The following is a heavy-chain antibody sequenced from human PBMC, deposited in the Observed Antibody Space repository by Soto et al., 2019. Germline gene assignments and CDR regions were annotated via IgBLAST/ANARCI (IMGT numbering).Heavy chain of an antibody. CDR2: ISAYNGNT. CDR3: ARSYCSGGSCYSIYYYYYGMDV. CDR1: GYTFTSYG. J-gene: IGHJ6*02. Sequence: QVQLVQSGAEVKKPGASVKVSCKASGYTFTSYGISWVRQAPGQGLEWMGWISAYNGNTNYAQKLQGRVTMTTDTPTSTAYMELRSLRSDDTAVYYCARSYCSGGSCYSIYYYYYGMDVWGQGTTVTVSS. D-gene: IGHD2-15*01. V-gene: IGHV1-18*01.